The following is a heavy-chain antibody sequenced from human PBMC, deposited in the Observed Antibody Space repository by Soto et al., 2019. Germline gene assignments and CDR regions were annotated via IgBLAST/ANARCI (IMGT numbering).Heavy chain of an antibody. D-gene: IGHD2-21*02. V-gene: IGHV3-9*01. J-gene: IGHJ4*02. Sequence: EVQLVESGGGLEQPGRSLRLSCVASGFTVDDYAMHWVRQAPGKGLEWVSGISANGDTIDYADSVKGRFTISRDNAKNSLLLQMNRLIPEDTALYYCAKDRKGGGMTPIHYFDSWGQGTKVTVSS. CDR3: AKDRKGGGMTPIHYFDS. CDR2: ISANGDTI. CDR1: GFTVDDYA.